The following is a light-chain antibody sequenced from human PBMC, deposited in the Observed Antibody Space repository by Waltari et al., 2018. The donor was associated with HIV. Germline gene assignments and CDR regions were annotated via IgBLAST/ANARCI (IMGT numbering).Light chain of an antibody. J-gene: IGLJ3*02. CDR1: SSDVGGYNF. CDR3: CSYTGSYTWV. CDR2: DVS. Sequence: QSALTQPRSVSGSPGQSVTISCTGTSSDVGGYNFVSWYQQHPGKAPKLVIYDVSKCPSGFPVLFSGSKSGNTAFLTLSGLQAEDEADYYCCSYTGSYTWVFGGVTELTVL. V-gene: IGLV2-11*01.